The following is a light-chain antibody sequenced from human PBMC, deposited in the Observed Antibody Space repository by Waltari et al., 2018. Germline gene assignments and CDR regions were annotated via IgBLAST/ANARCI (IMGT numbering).Light chain of an antibody. Sequence: QSALTQPASVSGSPGQSITIPCTGTSSDVGTYNLVSWYQHHPVKAPKLMIYEGNKRPSGVSNRFSASKSGNTASLTISGLQAEDEGDYYCCSYAGSRTWVFGGGTKLTVL. CDR2: EGN. CDR3: CSYAGSRTWV. CDR1: SSDVGTYNL. V-gene: IGLV2-23*01. J-gene: IGLJ3*02.